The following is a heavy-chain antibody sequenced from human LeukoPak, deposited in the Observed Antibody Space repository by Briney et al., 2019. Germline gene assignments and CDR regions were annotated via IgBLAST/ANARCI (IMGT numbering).Heavy chain of an antibody. CDR2: INPNSGGT. CDR3: ARATPLLYGSGSYPDDY. J-gene: IGHJ4*02. D-gene: IGHD3-10*01. Sequence: GASVKVSCKASGYTFTGYYMHWVRQAPGQGLEWMGWINPNSGGTNYAQKFRGRVTMTRDTSISTAYMELSRLRPDDTAVYYCARATPLLYGSGSYPDDYWGQGTLVTVSS. V-gene: IGHV1-2*02. CDR1: GYTFTGYY.